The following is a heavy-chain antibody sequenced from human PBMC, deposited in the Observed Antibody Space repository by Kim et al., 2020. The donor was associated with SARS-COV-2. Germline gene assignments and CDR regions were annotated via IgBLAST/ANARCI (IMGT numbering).Heavy chain of an antibody. CDR2: ISSSSSYI. V-gene: IGHV3-21*01. CDR1: GFTFSSYS. CDR3: ARDRKRIVGATDSDY. D-gene: IGHD1-26*01. Sequence: GGSLRLSCAASGFTFSSYSMNWVRQAPVKGLEWVSSISSSSSYIYYADSVKGRFTISRDNAKNSLYLQMNSLRAEDTAVYYCARDRKRIVGATDSDYWGQGTLVTVSS. J-gene: IGHJ4*02.